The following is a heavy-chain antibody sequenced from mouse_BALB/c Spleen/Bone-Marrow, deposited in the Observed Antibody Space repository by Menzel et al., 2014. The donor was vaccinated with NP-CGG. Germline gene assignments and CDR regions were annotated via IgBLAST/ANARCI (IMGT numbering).Heavy chain of an antibody. CDR3: ARRDYYGSSFYWYFDV. D-gene: IGHD1-1*01. J-gene: IGHJ1*01. CDR2: INPYNDGT. Sequence: VQLQQSGPELVKPGASVKMSCKASGYTFTSYVMHWVKQKPGQGLEWIGYINPYNDGTKYNEKFKGKATLTSGKSSSTAYMELSSLTSEDSAVYYCARRDYYGSSFYWYFDVWGAGTTVTISS. CDR1: GYTFTSYV. V-gene: IGHV1-14*01.